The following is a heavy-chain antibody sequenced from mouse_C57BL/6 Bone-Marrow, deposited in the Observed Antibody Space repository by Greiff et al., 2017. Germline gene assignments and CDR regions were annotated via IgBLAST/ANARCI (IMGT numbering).Heavy chain of an antibody. CDR1: GFSLSTFGMG. V-gene: IGHV8-8*01. D-gene: IGHD1-1*01. CDR2: IWWDDDK. CDR3: ARIPAVVASGYYFDY. Sequence: QVTLKVSGPGILQPSQTLSLTCSFSGFSLSTFGMGVGWIRQPSGKGLEWLAHIWWDDDKYYNPALKSRLTISKDTSKTQVFLTIANVDTADTATYYCARIPAVVASGYYFDYWGQGTTLTVSS. J-gene: IGHJ2*01.